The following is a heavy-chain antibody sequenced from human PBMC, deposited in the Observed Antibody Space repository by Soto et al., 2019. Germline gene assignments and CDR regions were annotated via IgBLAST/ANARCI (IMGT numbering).Heavy chain of an antibody. Sequence: SETLSLTCAAYGGSFSGYYWTWIRQPPGTGLDWIGEINHSGSTNYNPSLKSRVTISVDTSKNQFSLKLTSVTAADTAVYYCARDKITGLFDYWGQGTLVTVSS. CDR3: ARDKITGLFDY. CDR2: INHSGST. J-gene: IGHJ4*02. D-gene: IGHD2-8*02. V-gene: IGHV4-34*01. CDR1: GGSFSGYY.